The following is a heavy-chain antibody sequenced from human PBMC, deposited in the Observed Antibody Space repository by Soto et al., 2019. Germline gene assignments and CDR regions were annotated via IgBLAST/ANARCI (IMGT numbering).Heavy chain of an antibody. CDR1: AGSISSGGYY. Sequence: SETLSLPGTVSAGSISSGGYYWSWIRQHPGKGLEWIGYIYYSGSTYYNPSLKRRVTISVDTSKNQFSLKLSSVTAADTAVYYFACPGQPLVDVPNSYFDSLGRRTLVTVSS. CDR3: ACPGQPLVDVPNSYFDS. CDR2: IYYSGST. D-gene: IGHD6-13*01. V-gene: IGHV4-31*03. J-gene: IGHJ4*02.